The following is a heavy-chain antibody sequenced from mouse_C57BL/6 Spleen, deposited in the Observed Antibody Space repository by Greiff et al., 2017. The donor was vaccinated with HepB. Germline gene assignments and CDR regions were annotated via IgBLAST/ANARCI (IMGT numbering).Heavy chain of an antibody. J-gene: IGHJ2*01. Sequence: QVQLQQPGAELVMPGASVKLSCKASGYTFTSYWMHWVKQRPGQGLEWIGEIDPSDSYTNYNQKFKGKSTLTVDKSSSTAYMQLSSLTSEDSAVYYCARLYYSNYGYFDYWGQGTTLTVSS. D-gene: IGHD2-5*01. CDR2: IDPSDSYT. CDR1: GYTFTSYW. V-gene: IGHV1-69*01. CDR3: ARLYYSNYGYFDY.